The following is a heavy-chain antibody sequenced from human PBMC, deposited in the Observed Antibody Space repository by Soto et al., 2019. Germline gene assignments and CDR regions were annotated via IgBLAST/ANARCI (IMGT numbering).Heavy chain of an antibody. CDR2: ISYDGSNK. Sequence: QVQLVASGGGVVQPGRSLSLSCAASGFTFSSYGMHWVRQAPGTGLEWVAVISYDGSNKYYAHSVKGRVTISRDNAKNTLSLQMNNLCAEDTAVYYCAKDLGWSRYDDPDRFPFDSCGQGTLVTVSS. J-gene: IGHJ4*02. CDR1: GFTFSSYG. CDR3: AKDLGWSRYDDPDRFPFDS. V-gene: IGHV3-30*18. D-gene: IGHD5-12*01.